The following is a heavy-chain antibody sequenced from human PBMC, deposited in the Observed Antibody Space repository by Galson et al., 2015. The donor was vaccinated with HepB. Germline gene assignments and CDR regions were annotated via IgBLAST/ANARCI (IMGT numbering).Heavy chain of an antibody. D-gene: IGHD2-15*01. V-gene: IGHV3-73*01. CDR2: IRSKANSYAT. CDR3: TRLGYCSGGSCSSAAGGTFDI. CDR1: GFTFSGSA. J-gene: IGHJ3*02. Sequence: SLRLSCAASGFTFSGSAMHWVRQASGKGLEWVGRIRSKANSYATAYAASVKGRFTISRDDSKNTAYLQMNSLKTEDTAVYYCTRLGYCSGGSCSSAAGGTFDIWGQGTMVTVSS.